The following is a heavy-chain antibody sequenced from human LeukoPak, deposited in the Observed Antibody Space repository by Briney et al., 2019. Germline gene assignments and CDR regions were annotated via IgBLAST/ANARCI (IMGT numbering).Heavy chain of an antibody. Sequence: PSETLSLTCTVSGGSISSYYWSWIRQPAGKGLEWIGRIYTSGSTNYNPSLKSRVTMSVDTSKNQFSLKLSSVTAADTAVYYCARPAGVGAYKRWFDPWGQGTLVTVSS. CDR3: ARPAGVGAYKRWFDP. CDR2: IYTSGST. CDR1: GGSISSYY. J-gene: IGHJ5*02. V-gene: IGHV4-4*07. D-gene: IGHD1-26*01.